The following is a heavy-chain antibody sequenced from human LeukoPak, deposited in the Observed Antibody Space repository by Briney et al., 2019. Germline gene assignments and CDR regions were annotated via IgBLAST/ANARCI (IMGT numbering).Heavy chain of an antibody. Sequence: GGSLRLSCAGSGFNFRDHWMSWLRQAPGKGLEWVSYISSSGSTIYYADSVKGRFTISRDNAKNSLYLQMNSLKAEDTAVYYCAKEYTGSFSPFPSYFDYWGQGTLVTVSS. V-gene: IGHV3-11*01. CDR1: GFNFRDHW. CDR2: ISSSGSTI. D-gene: IGHD1-26*01. CDR3: AKEYTGSFSPFPSYFDY. J-gene: IGHJ4*02.